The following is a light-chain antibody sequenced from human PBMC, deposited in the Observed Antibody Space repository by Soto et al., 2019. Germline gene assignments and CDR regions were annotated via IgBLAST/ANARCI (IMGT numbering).Light chain of an antibody. J-gene: IGKJ4*01. Sequence: DIQMTQSPSSLSASVGDSVTITCQASQDITNYLNWYHQKPGKAPKPLIYDASNLETGVPSRFRGRGSGTDFTFTINSLQPEDIGTYYCQHYDNVPLTFGGGTKVDIK. CDR2: DAS. CDR3: QHYDNVPLT. CDR1: QDITNY. V-gene: IGKV1-33*01.